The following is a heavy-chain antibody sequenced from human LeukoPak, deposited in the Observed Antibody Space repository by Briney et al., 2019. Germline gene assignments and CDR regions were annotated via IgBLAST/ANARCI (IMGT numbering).Heavy chain of an antibody. D-gene: IGHD5-18*01. CDR2: IRSKAYGGTT. Sequence: PGGSLRLSCTASGFTFGDYAMSWVRQAPGKGVEWVGFIRSKAYGGTTEYAASVKGRFTISRDDSKSIAYLQMNSLKTEDTAVYYCTRARSGYSYGYGDFDYWGQGTLVTVSS. CDR1: GFTFGDYA. V-gene: IGHV3-49*04. CDR3: TRARSGYSYGYGDFDY. J-gene: IGHJ4*02.